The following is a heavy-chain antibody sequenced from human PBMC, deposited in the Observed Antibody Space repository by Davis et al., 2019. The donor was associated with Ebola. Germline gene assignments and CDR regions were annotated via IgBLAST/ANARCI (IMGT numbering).Heavy chain of an antibody. J-gene: IGHJ1*01. CDR1: GGSFSGNY. Sequence: PSETLSLTCAVYGGSFSGNYWSWIRQPPGRGLEWIGEINHSGSTNYNPSLKSRVTISVDTSKNQFSLKLSSVTAADTAVYYCARGPAVPAAKWHFQDWGQGTLVTVSS. CDR2: INHSGST. D-gene: IGHD2-2*01. CDR3: ARGPAVPAAKWHFQD. V-gene: IGHV4-34*01.